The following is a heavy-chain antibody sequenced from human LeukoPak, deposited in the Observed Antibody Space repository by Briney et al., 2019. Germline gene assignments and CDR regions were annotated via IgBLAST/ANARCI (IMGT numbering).Heavy chain of an antibody. CDR2: IYSSGSA. Sequence: PAETLSLTCTVSGASINNNFWTWIRQPPGKGLEWIGYIYSSGSANYNPSLKSRVIISGDTSKNQISLNLTSVTAADTAVYFCARHRDYYDTWGHGTVVTVSS. CDR1: GASINNNF. J-gene: IGHJ4*01. D-gene: IGHD3-22*01. CDR3: ARHRDYYDT. V-gene: IGHV4-59*08.